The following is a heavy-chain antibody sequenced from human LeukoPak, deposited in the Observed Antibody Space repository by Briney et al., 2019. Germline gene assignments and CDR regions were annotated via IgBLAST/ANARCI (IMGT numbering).Heavy chain of an antibody. CDR2: INHSGST. J-gene: IGHJ5*02. D-gene: IGHD2-15*01. V-gene: IGHV4-34*01. CDR1: GGSFSGYY. Sequence: SETLSLTCAVYGGSFSGYYWSWIRQPPGKGLEWIGEINHSGSTNYNPSLKSRVTISVDTSKNQFSLKLSSVTAADTAVYYCARRTRGYCRGGSCYKPGGYWFDPWGQGTLVTVSS. CDR3: ARRTRGYCRGGSCYKPGGYWFDP.